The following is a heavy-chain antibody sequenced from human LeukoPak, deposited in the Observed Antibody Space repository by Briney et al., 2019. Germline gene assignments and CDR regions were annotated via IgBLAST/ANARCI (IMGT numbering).Heavy chain of an antibody. D-gene: IGHD6-19*01. CDR2: INPSGGST. J-gene: IGHJ6*03. CDR1: GYTFTSYY. Sequence: ASVKVSCKASGYTFTSYYMHWVRQAPGQGLEWMGIINPSGGSTSYAQKFQGRVTMTRDTSISTAYMELSRLRSDDTAVYYCARDGYGAVAVAGPDYYYYYYMDVWGKGTTVTVSS. V-gene: IGHV1-46*01. CDR3: ARDGYGAVAVAGPDYYYYYYMDV.